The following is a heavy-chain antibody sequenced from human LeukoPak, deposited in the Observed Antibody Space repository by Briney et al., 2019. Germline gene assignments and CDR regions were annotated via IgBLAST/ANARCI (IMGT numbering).Heavy chain of an antibody. CDR3: ARVLRHYGYGMDV. J-gene: IGHJ6*02. D-gene: IGHD4-17*01. CDR2: INPNSGGI. Sequence: GASVKVSCKASGYTFTGYYMHWVRQAPGQGLEWMGWINPNSGGINYAQKFQGRVTMTRDTSISTAYMELRRLRSDDTAVYYCARVLRHYGYGMDVWGQGTTVTVSS. V-gene: IGHV1-2*02. CDR1: GYTFTGYY.